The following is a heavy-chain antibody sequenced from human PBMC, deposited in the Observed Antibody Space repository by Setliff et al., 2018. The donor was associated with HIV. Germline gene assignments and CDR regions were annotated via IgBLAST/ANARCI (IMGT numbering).Heavy chain of an antibody. V-gene: IGHV1-69*10. D-gene: IGHD1-20*01. CDR2: IIPMFGIA. CDR1: GGTFSSYG. J-gene: IGHJ3*02. Sequence: SVKVSCKTSGGTFSSYGISWVRQAPGQGLEWMGGIIPMFGIANHAQKFQGRVTITADKSTSTAYMELSSLRSEDTAVYYCAGGGRRYNWNDALPSDIWGQGTMVTVSS. CDR3: AGGGRRYNWNDALPSDI.